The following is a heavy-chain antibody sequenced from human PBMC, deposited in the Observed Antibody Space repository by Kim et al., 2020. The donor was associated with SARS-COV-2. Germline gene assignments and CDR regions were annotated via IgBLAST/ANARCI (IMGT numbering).Heavy chain of an antibody. CDR2: IIPIFGTA. Sequence: SVKVSCKASGGTFSSYAISWVRQAPGQGLEWMGGIIPIFGTANYAQKFQGRVTITADESTSTAYMELSSLRSEDTAVYYCARDIVATIPCRRGCLGFWFDPWGQGTLVTVSS. CDR1: GGTFSSYA. J-gene: IGHJ5*02. CDR3: ARDIVATIPCRRGCLGFWFDP. D-gene: IGHD5-12*01. V-gene: IGHV1-69*13.